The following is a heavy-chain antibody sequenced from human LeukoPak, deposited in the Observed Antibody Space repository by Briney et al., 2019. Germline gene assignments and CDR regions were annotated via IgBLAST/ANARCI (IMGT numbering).Heavy chain of an antibody. D-gene: IGHD1-26*01. J-gene: IGHJ5*02. Sequence: ASVKVSCKASGYTFTGYYMHRVRQAPGQGLEWMGLINPTGGSTGYAQKFQGRVTMTRDMSTSTNYMELSSLRSEDTAIYYCARDNSVGDNAWWFDPWGQGTQVTVSS. CDR3: ARDNSVGDNAWWFDP. CDR1: GYTFTGYY. V-gene: IGHV1-46*01. CDR2: INPTGGST.